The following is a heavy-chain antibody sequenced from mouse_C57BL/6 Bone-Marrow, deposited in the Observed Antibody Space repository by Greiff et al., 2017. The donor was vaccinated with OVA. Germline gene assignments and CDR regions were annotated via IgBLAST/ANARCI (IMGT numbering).Heavy chain of an antibody. D-gene: IGHD2-2*01. V-gene: IGHV5-2*01. Sequence: DVKLVESGGGLVQPGESLKLSCESNEYEFPSHDMSWVRKTPEKRLELVAAINSDGGSTYYPDTMERRFIISRDNTKKTLYLQMSGLRSEDTALYYCASTMVTTKGAWFAYWGQGTLVTVSA. CDR3: ASTMVTTKGAWFAY. CDR2: INSDGGST. CDR1: EYEFPSHD. J-gene: IGHJ3*01.